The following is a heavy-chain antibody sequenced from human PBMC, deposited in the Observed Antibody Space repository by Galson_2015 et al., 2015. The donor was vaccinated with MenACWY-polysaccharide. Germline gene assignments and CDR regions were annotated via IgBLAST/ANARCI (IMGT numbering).Heavy chain of an antibody. V-gene: IGHV3-11*01. CDR1: GFTFRDYY. D-gene: IGHD1-26*01. Sequence: SLRLSCAASGFTFRDYYMSWMRQAPGKGLEWVSYISNSGGTIYYADSVKGRFTISRDYAKNSLYLQLTSLRAEDTALYYCARVRGSYSVDYWGQGTLVTVSS. CDR2: ISNSGGTI. CDR3: ARVRGSYSVDY. J-gene: IGHJ4*02.